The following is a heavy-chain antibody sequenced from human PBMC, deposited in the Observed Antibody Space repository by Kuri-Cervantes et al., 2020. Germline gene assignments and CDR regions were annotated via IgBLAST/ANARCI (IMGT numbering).Heavy chain of an antibody. CDR2: IYHSGST. CDR3: ARVYIVMLPIQGWFDP. D-gene: IGHD2-21*01. V-gene: IGHV4-4*02. CDR1: GGSISSSNW. Sequence: GSLRLSCAVSGGSISSSNWWSWVRQPPGKGLEWIGEIYHSGSTKYNPSLQSRVTISIDKSKNQFSLKLRSVTAADTAMYYCARVYIVMLPIQGWFDPWGQGILVTVSS. J-gene: IGHJ5*02.